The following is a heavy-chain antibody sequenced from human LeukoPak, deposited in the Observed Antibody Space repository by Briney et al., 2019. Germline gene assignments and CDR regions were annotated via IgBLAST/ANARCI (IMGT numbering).Heavy chain of an antibody. J-gene: IGHJ3*02. CDR1: GFTFSSYE. V-gene: IGHV3-48*03. CDR3: ARQIRDAFDI. Sequence: GGSLRLSCAASGFTFSSYEMNWVRQAPGKGLEWVSYISSSGSTTYYADSAKGRFTISRDNAKNSLYLQMNSLRAEDTAVYYCARQIRDAFDIWGQGTMVTVSS. CDR2: ISSSGSTT.